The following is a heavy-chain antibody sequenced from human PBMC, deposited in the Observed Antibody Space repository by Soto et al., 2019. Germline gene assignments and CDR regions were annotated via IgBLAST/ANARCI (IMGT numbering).Heavy chain of an antibody. V-gene: IGHV4-39*01. CDR2: IYYSGST. D-gene: IGHD6-19*01. CDR3: ARFTVAGTSYYFDY. Sequence: LSLTCTVSGGSISSSSYYWGWIRQPPGKGLEWIGSIYYSGSTYYNPSLKSRVTISVDTSKNQFSLKLSSVTAADTAVYYCARFTVAGTSYYFDYWGQGTLVTVSS. CDR1: GGSISSSSYY. J-gene: IGHJ4*02.